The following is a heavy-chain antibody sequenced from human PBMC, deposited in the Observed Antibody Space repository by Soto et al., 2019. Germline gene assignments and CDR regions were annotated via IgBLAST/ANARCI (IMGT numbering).Heavy chain of an antibody. CDR3: AREYSDYGAFDS. V-gene: IGHV4-31*03. CDR1: GGSISSGGYY. J-gene: IGHJ4*02. D-gene: IGHD4-17*01. Sequence: SETLSLTGTVSGGSISSGGYYWTWIRQPPGKGLEWIGYIYYSGRTYYNPSLESRVTISVDTSKNQFSLTLSSVTAADTAVYYCAREYSDYGAFDSCGEGKLLTVS. CDR2: IYYSGRT.